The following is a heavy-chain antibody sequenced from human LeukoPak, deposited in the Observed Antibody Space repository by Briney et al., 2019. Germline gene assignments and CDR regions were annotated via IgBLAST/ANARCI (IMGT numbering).Heavy chain of an antibody. CDR3: ATAVSGSYRDAFDI. Sequence: ASVKISCKVSGYTFTDYYLHWVQQAPGKGLEWMGLVHPEDGETIYAEKFQGRVTITADTSTDTAYMELSSLRSEDTAVYYCATAVSGSYRDAFDIWGQGTMVTVS. D-gene: IGHD1-26*01. CDR1: GYTFTDYY. V-gene: IGHV1-69-2*01. CDR2: VHPEDGET. J-gene: IGHJ3*02.